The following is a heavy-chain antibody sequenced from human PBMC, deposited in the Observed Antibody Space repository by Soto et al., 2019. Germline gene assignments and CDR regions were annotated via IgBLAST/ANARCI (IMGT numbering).Heavy chain of an antibody. V-gene: IGHV3-66*01. CDR1: GITVSNNY. CDR3: ARAPPGIAAAGGG. CDR2: IYSNGDT. D-gene: IGHD6-13*01. Sequence: EVQLVESGGGLVQPGGSLRLSCAASGITVSNNYMSWVRQAPGKGLECVSLIYSNGDTRYADSVKGRFTISRDNAKNTVYLQMNSLRADDTAVYYCARAPPGIAAAGGGWGQGTTVTVSS. J-gene: IGHJ6*02.